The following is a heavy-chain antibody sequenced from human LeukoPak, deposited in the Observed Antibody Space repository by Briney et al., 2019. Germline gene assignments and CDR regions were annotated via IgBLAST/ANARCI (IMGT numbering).Heavy chain of an antibody. Sequence: PGRSLRLSCAASGFIFSSYWMSWVRQAPGKGLEWVANIKQDGSEKYYVDSVKGRFTISRDNAKNSLYLQMNSLRAEDTAVYYCARGDYDSSGYYYWGQGTLVTVSS. J-gene: IGHJ4*02. V-gene: IGHV3-7*03. CDR2: IKQDGSEK. CDR1: GFIFSSYW. D-gene: IGHD3-22*01. CDR3: ARGDYDSSGYYY.